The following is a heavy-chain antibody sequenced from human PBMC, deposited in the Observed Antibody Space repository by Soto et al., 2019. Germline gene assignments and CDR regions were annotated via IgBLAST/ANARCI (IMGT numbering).Heavy chain of an antibody. D-gene: IGHD3-16*01. Sequence: SETLSLTCTVSGDSISSYYWSWIRQPPGKGLEWIGYIDYSGTTNYNPSLKGRVAMSVDTSRNQFSLHLVSVTATDTAVYYCARAPNRGHFDYWGQGALVTVSS. V-gene: IGHV4-59*08. CDR1: GDSISSYY. CDR2: IDYSGTT. CDR3: ARAPNRGHFDY. J-gene: IGHJ4*02.